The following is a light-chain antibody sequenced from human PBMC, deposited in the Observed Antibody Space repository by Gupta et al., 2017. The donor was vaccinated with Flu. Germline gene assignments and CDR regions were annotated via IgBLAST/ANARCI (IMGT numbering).Light chain of an antibody. CDR3: AALDATMNGWV. CDR1: RSNIGNNP. J-gene: IGLJ3*02. Sequence: VTITCSGSRSNIGNNPLNWYHHSPETSPNLLIYFDSRRPTGSPARLSASKSVTAASMSISGLHEEDEADYYCAALDATMNGWVFGGGTKLTVL. CDR2: FDS. V-gene: IGLV1-44*01.